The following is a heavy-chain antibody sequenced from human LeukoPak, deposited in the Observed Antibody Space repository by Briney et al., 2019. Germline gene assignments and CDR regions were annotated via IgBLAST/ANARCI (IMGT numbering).Heavy chain of an antibody. Sequence: SQTLSLTCAISGDSVSSNSAAWNWIRQSPSRGLEWLGRTYYRSKWYNDYAVSVKSRITINPDTSKNQFSLQLNSVTPEDTAVYYCARVLGIAAAGTDYYYYYYYMDVWGKGTTVTVSS. V-gene: IGHV6-1*01. CDR2: TYYRSKWYN. J-gene: IGHJ6*03. CDR1: GDSVSSNSAA. D-gene: IGHD6-13*01. CDR3: ARVLGIAAAGTDYYYYYYYMDV.